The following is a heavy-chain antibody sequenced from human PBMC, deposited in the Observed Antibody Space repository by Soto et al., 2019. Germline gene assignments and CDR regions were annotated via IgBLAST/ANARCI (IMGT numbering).Heavy chain of an antibody. V-gene: IGHV5-10-1*01. J-gene: IGHJ6*02. CDR1: TDFFSSSW. CDR3: ARNTSQLYGFWSGSRETKGDYGMDV. CDR2: IDPSDSYT. D-gene: IGHD3-3*01. Sequence: GESLKISCKGSTDFFSSSWSNWVRQTPGKGLEWMGRIDPSDSYTNYNPSFEGHVTISVDTSLTTAFLQWSSLKASDTAMYYCARNTSQLYGFWSGSRETKGDYGMDVWGQGTTVTVSS.